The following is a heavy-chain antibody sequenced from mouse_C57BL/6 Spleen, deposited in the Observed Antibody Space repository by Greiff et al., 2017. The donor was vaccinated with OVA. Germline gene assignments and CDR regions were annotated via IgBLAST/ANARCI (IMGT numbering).Heavy chain of an antibody. CDR3: ARGVTTDWFAY. J-gene: IGHJ3*01. CDR2: ILPGSGST. D-gene: IGHD1-1*01. CDR1: GYTFTGYW. Sequence: LVESGAELMKPGASVKLSCKATGYTFTGYWIEWVKQRPGHGLEWIGEILPGSGSTNYNEKFKGKATFTADKSSNPAYMQLISLTTEDSAIYYCARGVTTDWFAYWGQGTLVTVSA. V-gene: IGHV1-9*01.